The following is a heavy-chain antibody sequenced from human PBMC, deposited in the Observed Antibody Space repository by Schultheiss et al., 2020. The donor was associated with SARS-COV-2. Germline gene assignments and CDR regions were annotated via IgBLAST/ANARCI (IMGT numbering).Heavy chain of an antibody. CDR2: IYSSGST. CDR1: GGSISSSNW. V-gene: IGHV4-30-4*01. J-gene: IGHJ4*02. Sequence: SETLSLTCAVSGGSISSSNWWSWVRQPPGKGLEWIGYIYSSGSTYNNPSLKSRVTISVDTSKNQFSLKLSSVTAADTAVYYCGRVMNRESAIDYWGQGTLVTVSS. D-gene: IGHD2-2*02. CDR3: GRVMNRESAIDY.